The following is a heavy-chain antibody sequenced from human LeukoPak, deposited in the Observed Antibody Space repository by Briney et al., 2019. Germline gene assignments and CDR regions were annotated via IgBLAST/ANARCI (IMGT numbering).Heavy chain of an antibody. CDR1: GGSFSGYY. Sequence: SETLSLTCAVYGGSFSGYYWSWIRQPPGKGLEWIGEINHSGSTNYNPSLKSRVTISVDTSKNQFSLKLSSVTAADTAVYYCARFNLYSYGYGRQNYFDYWGQGTLVTVSS. J-gene: IGHJ4*02. CDR2: INHSGST. CDR3: ARFNLYSYGYGRQNYFDY. D-gene: IGHD5-18*01. V-gene: IGHV4-34*01.